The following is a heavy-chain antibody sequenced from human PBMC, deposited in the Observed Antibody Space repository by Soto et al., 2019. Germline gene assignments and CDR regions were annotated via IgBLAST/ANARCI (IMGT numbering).Heavy chain of an antibody. D-gene: IGHD4-17*01. V-gene: IGHV3-30*18. Sequence: QVQLVESGGGVVQPGGSLRLSCTASGFTFTTFGIHWVRQAPGKGLEWVALISYDGDNKYYSDSVKGRFTISRDNFKNPLSLQMNSLRAEDTAVYYCAKDLQAYGDYNYYYYGMDVWGQGTTVSVSS. J-gene: IGHJ6*02. CDR2: ISYDGDNK. CDR3: AKDLQAYGDYNYYYYGMDV. CDR1: GFTFTTFG.